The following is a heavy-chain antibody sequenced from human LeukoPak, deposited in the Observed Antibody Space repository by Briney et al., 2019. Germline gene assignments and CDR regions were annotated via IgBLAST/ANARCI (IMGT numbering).Heavy chain of an antibody. D-gene: IGHD6-19*01. Sequence: GGSLRLSCAASGFTFSSYGMHWVRQAPGKGLEYVSAMSRNGGRTYYANSVKGRFTISRDNSKNTLYLQMGSLRTEDMAVYYCARSMPPGVAVAGPLDYWGQGTLVTVSS. J-gene: IGHJ4*02. CDR2: MSRNGGRT. CDR3: ARSMPPGVAVAGPLDY. CDR1: GFTFSSYG. V-gene: IGHV3-64*01.